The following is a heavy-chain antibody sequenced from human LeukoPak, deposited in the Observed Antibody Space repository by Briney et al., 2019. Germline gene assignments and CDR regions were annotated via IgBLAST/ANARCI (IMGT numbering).Heavy chain of an antibody. CDR3: ARVPNDYGDSHMDY. CDR2: IKQDGSEK. D-gene: IGHD4-17*01. Sequence: GGSLRLSCAASEFTFSSYAMSWVRQAPGKGLEWVANIKQDGSEKYYVDSVKGRFTISRDNAKNSLYLQMNSLRVEDTAIYYCARVPNDYGDSHMDYWGQGTLVTVSS. CDR1: EFTFSSYA. J-gene: IGHJ4*02. V-gene: IGHV3-7*01.